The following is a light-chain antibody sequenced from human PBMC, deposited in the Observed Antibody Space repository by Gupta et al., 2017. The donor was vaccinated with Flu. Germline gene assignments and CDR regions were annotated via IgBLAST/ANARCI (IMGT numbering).Light chain of an antibody. J-gene: IGLJ3*02. CDR2: DNT. Sequence: SSVLTQPPSVSVAPGQTARITCGGDYIGGKSVHWYQQKPGQAPVLVVFDNTDRPSGIPERFSGSNSMNTATLAISRVEAGDEADYYCQVGGANTAHQVFGGGTKLTVL. CDR1: YIGGKS. V-gene: IGLV3-21*02. CDR3: QVGGANTAHQV.